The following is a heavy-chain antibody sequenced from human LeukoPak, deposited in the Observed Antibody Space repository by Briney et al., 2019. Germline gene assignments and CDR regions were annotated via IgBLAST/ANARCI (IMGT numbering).Heavy chain of an antibody. D-gene: IGHD1-26*01. CDR1: GFTFDDYT. V-gene: IGHV3-43*01. CDR3: AKGHIMGASTEFDY. CDR2: ISWDGGST. Sequence: GGSLRLSCAASGFTFDDYTMHWVRQTPGKGLEWVSLISWDGGSTYYADSVKGRFTISRDNSKNSLYLQMNSLRTEDTALYYCAKGHIMGASTEFDYWGQGTLVTVSS. J-gene: IGHJ4*02.